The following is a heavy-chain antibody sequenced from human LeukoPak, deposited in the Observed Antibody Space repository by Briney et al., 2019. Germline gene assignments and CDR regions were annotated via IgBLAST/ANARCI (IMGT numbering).Heavy chain of an antibody. CDR1: GGSISSYY. CDR2: IYYSGST. V-gene: IGHV4-59*01. J-gene: IGHJ6*03. D-gene: IGHD6-19*01. CDR3: ARVGQWLEYYYYYYMDV. Sequence: PSETLSLTCTVSGGSISSYYWSWIRQPPGKGLEWIGYIYYSGSTNYNPSLKSRVTISVDTSKNQFSLKLSSVTAADTAVYCCARVGQWLEYYYYYYMDVWGKGTTVTVSS.